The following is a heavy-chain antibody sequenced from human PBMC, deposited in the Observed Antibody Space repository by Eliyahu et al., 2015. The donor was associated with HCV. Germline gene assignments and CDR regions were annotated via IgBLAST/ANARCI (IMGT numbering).Heavy chain of an antibody. CDR2: IISKTEGGTT. CDR3: TTGAPGGFDYYLDV. Sequence: EVQLVESGGGLVKPGGSLRLSCAASGFTFSKAWMSWVRQAPGKGLGGVGRIISKTEGGTTDYAAPVKGRFTISRDDSKSTLYLQMNSLKTEDTAVYYCTTGAPGGFDYYLDVWGQGTTVTVSS. D-gene: IGHD3-10*01. J-gene: IGHJ6*03. V-gene: IGHV3-15*01. CDR1: GFTFSKAW.